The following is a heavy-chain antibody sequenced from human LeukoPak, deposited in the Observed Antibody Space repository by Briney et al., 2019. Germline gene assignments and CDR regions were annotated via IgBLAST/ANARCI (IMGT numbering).Heavy chain of an antibody. D-gene: IGHD2-15*01. CDR3: AKASVVVVVAAYDY. CDR2: ISGSGGST. CDR1: GFTFSSYA. V-gene: IGHV3-23*01. Sequence: GGSLRLSCAASGFTFSSYAMSWVRQAPGKGLEWVSAISGSGGSTYYADSVKGRFTISRDNSKNTLYLQMNSLRAEDTAVYYCAKASVVVVVAAYDYWGQGTLATVSS. J-gene: IGHJ4*02.